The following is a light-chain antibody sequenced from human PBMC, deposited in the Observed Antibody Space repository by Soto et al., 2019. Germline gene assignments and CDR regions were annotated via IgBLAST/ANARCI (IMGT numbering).Light chain of an antibody. CDR2: EVN. Sequence: QSVLTQPPSASGSPGQSVAISCTGTSSDVGGYNYVSWYQQHPGKAPKLMIYEVNKRPSGVPDRFSGPKSGNTASLTVSGLQAEDEADYYCSSYAGSSNVFGTGTKLTV. V-gene: IGLV2-8*01. CDR3: SSYAGSSNV. CDR1: SSDVGGYNY. J-gene: IGLJ1*01.